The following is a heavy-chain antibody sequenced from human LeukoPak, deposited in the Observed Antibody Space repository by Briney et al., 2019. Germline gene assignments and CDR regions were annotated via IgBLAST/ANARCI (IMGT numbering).Heavy chain of an antibody. J-gene: IGHJ4*02. CDR3: AKDRGNWNHQYFDY. Sequence: GGSLRLSCAASGFTFSSYMMSWVRQSPGKGLEWVSGISGSGGRTYYADSVKGRFIISRDNFKNTLYLQMNSLRAEDTAVYYCAKDRGNWNHQYFDYWGQGTLVTVSS. CDR2: ISGSGGRT. CDR1: GFTFSSYM. D-gene: IGHD1-14*01. V-gene: IGHV3-23*01.